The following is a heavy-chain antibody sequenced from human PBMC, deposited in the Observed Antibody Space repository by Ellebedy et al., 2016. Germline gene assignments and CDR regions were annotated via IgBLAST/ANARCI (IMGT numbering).Heavy chain of an antibody. V-gene: IGHV4-4*02. D-gene: IGHD6-19*01. Sequence: SETLSLXXAVSGGSISSSNWWSWVRQPPGKGLEWIGEIYHSGSTNYNPSLKSRVTISVDTSKNQFSLKLSSVTAADTAVYYCASRTSGWDAEEYYFDYWGQGTLVTVSS. J-gene: IGHJ4*02. CDR2: IYHSGST. CDR1: GGSISSSNW. CDR3: ASRTSGWDAEEYYFDY.